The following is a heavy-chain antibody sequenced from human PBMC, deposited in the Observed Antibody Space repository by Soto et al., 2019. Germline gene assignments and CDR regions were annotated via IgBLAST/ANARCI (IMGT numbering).Heavy chain of an antibody. D-gene: IGHD2-2*01. CDR2: ISAYNSNT. J-gene: IGHJ4*02. CDR3: VRDDTDIVVVPAAMVANY. Sequence: ASVKVSCKASGYTFTSYGISWVRPAPGQGLEWMEWISAYNSNTNYAQKLQAGVTMTTDTSTSTAYMELRSLRSDDTAVYYCVRDDTDIVVVPAAMVANYWGQGTLVTVSS. CDR1: GYTFTSYG. V-gene: IGHV1-18*01.